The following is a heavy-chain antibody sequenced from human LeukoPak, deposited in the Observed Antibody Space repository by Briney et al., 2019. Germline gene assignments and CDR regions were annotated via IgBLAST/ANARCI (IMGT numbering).Heavy chain of an antibody. Sequence: PGGSLRLSCTVSGFSFSDYAMSWVRQAPGKGLEWVSDISGFSGNTYYADSVKGRFTISRDNSKSTLYLQMNSLRAEDTATYYCAKDSGFSVSYFSNCGQGILVTVSS. J-gene: IGHJ4*02. CDR2: ISGFSGNT. V-gene: IGHV3-23*01. D-gene: IGHD1-26*01. CDR3: AKDSGFSVSYFSN. CDR1: GFSFSDYA.